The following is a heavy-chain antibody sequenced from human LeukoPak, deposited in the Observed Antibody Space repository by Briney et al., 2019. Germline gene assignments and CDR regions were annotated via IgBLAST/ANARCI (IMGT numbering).Heavy chain of an antibody. CDR1: GFTFSSYA. J-gene: IGHJ4*02. CDR3: ARGSWYYDL. D-gene: IGHD6-13*01. V-gene: IGHV3-30*01. Sequence: PGTSLRLSCAASGFTFSSYAMHWVRQAPGKGLEWVTITSYDGTNKYYADSVKGRFTISRDNSKNTLYLQMNSLRAEDTAVYYCARGSWYYDLWGQGTLVTVSS. CDR2: TSYDGTNK.